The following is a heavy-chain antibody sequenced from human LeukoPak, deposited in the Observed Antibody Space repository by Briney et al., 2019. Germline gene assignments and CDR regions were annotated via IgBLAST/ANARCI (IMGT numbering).Heavy chain of an antibody. V-gene: IGHV4-34*01. CDR1: GFTFSSYE. Sequence: PGGSLRLSCAASGFTFSSYEMNWVRQPPGKGLEWIGEINHSGSTNYNPSLKSRVTISVDTSKNQFSLKLSSVTAADTAVYYCARDYCSSTSCYLFYFDYWGQGTLVTISS. CDR3: ARDYCSSTSCYLFYFDY. J-gene: IGHJ4*02. CDR2: INHSGST. D-gene: IGHD2-2*01.